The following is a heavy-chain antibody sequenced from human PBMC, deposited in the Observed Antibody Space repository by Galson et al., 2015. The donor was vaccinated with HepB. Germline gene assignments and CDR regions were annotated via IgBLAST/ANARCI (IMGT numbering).Heavy chain of an antibody. D-gene: IGHD3-22*01. Sequence: SVKVSCKASGYTFTSYYMHWVRQAPGQGLEWMGIINPSGGSTSYAQKFQGRVTMTRDTSTSTVYMELSSLRSEDTAVYYCARGKNNYYDSSGYLDYWGQGTLVTVSS. V-gene: IGHV1-46*01. CDR1: GYTFTSYY. CDR2: INPSGGST. CDR3: ARGKNNYYDSSGYLDY. J-gene: IGHJ4*02.